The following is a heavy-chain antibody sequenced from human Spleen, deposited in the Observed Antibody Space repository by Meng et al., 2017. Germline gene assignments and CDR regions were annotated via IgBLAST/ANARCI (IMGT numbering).Heavy chain of an antibody. J-gene: IGHJ4*02. CDR1: GDSISSSTW. CDR2: ISHSGST. CDR3: VRIYGSGTY. Sequence: QVQRQESGPGLVKPSGTLSLICAVSGDSISSSTWWSWVRQPPGKGLEWIGEISHSGSTNYNPSLKSRVTISVDKSKNQFSLNLGSVTAADTAVYYCVRIYGSGTYWGRGTLVTVSS. V-gene: IGHV4-4*02. D-gene: IGHD3-10*01.